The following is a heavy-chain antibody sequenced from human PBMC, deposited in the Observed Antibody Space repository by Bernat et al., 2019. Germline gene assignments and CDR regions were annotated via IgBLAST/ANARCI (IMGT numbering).Heavy chain of an antibody. D-gene: IGHD6-13*01. V-gene: IGHV4-39*01. CDR1: GGSISSSSYY. CDR2: IYYSGST. CDR3: ARTSQQLARSARGGFDP. Sequence: QVQLQESGPGLVKPSETLSLTCTVSGGSISSSSYYWGWIRQPPGKGLEWIGSIYYSGSTYYNPSLKSRVTIFVDTSKNQFSLKLSSVTAADTAVYYCARTSQQLARSARGGFDPWGQGTLVTVSS. J-gene: IGHJ5*02.